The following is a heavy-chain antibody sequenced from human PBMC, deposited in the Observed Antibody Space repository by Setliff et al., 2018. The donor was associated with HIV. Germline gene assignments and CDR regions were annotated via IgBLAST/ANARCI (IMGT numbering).Heavy chain of an antibody. J-gene: IGHJ4*02. D-gene: IGHD3-9*01. Sequence: ASVKVSCKASGYTLTNFGISWVRQAPGQGLEWMGWISPYNGNTKYAQKFQGRVTMTTDTSASTAYMELRSLRSDDTAVYYCARDHGILTGYYTDHWGQGTLVTVSS. CDR1: GYTLTNFG. CDR3: ARDHGILTGYYTDH. CDR2: ISPYNGNT. V-gene: IGHV1-18*01.